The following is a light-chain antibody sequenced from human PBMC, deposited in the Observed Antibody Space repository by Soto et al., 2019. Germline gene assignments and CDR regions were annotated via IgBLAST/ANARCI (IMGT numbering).Light chain of an antibody. CDR3: EAWDDSLSGPV. CDR2: RDN. V-gene: IGLV1-47*01. CDR1: SSNIASNY. Sequence: QSVLTQPDSASGTPEQRVTNSCSGSSSNIASNYVCWYQQLPGTAPKVLIYRDNQRPSGVPDRFSGSKSGTSASLAISGLRSEDEADYYCEAWDDSLSGPVFGGGTKVTVL. J-gene: IGLJ3*02.